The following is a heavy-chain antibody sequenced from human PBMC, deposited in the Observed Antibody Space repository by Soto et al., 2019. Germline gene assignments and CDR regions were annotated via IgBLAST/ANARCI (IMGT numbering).Heavy chain of an antibody. J-gene: IGHJ6*02. CDR3: ARLHLLLGGMDV. CDR2: IYHSGST. D-gene: IGHD3-16*01. Sequence: PSETLSLTCAFSGGSIISSNWLSWVRQPPGKGLEWIGEIYHSGSTNYNPSLKSRVTISVDKSKNQFSLKLSSVTAADTAVYYCARLHLLLGGMDVWGQGTTVTVSS. V-gene: IGHV4-4*02. CDR1: GGSIISSNW.